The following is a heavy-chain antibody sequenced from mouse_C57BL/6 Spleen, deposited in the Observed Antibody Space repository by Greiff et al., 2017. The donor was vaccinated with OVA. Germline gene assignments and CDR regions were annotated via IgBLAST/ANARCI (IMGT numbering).Heavy chain of an antibody. V-gene: IGHV1-5*01. D-gene: IGHD2-4*01. CDR2: IYPGNSDT. Sequence: EVQLVESGTVLARPGASVKMSCKTSGYTFTSYWMHWVKQRPGQGLEWIGAIYPGNSDTSYNQKFKGKANLTAVTSASTAYMALSSLTNEDSAVHYRTRTGGYIVDYDGYFDGWGTGTTVTVSS. CDR3: TRTGGYIVDYDGYFDG. CDR1: GYTFTSYW. J-gene: IGHJ1*03.